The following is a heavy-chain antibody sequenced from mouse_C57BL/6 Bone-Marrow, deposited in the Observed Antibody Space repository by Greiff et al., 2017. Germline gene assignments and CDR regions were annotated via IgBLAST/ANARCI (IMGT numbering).Heavy chain of an antibody. CDR3: ARRGYYGSSSPWFAY. J-gene: IGHJ3*01. CDR2: IHPNSGST. Sequence: QVQLQQPGAELVKPGASVKLSCQASGYTFTSYWMHWVKQRPGQGLEWIGMIHPNSGSTNYNEKFKSKATLTVDKSSSTAYMQLSSLTSEDSAVYYCARRGYYGSSSPWFAYWGQGTLVTVSA. V-gene: IGHV1-64*01. CDR1: GYTFTSYW. D-gene: IGHD1-1*01.